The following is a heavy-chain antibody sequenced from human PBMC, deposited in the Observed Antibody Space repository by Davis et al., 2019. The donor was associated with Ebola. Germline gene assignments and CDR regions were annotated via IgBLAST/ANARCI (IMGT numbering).Heavy chain of an antibody. CDR3: ARRYWRDIVVVPGLDDWFDP. Sequence: GESLKISCAASGFTVSSNYMSWVRQAPGKGLEWVSVIYIDGTTYYANSVKGRFTISRDNSKNTLHLQMNSLRAEDTAMYYCARRYWRDIVVVPGLDDWFDPWGQGTLVTVSS. J-gene: IGHJ5*02. V-gene: IGHV3-53*01. D-gene: IGHD2-2*01. CDR2: IYIDGTT. CDR1: GFTVSSNY.